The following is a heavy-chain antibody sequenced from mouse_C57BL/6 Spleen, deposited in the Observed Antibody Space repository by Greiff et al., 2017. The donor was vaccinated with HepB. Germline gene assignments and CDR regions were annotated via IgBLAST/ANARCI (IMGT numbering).Heavy chain of an antibody. CDR3: SRKDYDSSYLLDY. Sequence: VQLQQSGPELVKPGASVKISCKASGYSFTSYYIHWVKQRPGQGLEWIGWIYPGSGNTKYNEKFKGKATLTADTSSSTTYMQLSSLTSTDSAVYYYSRKDYDSSYLLDYWGQGTTLTVSS. J-gene: IGHJ2*01. V-gene: IGHV1-66*01. D-gene: IGHD1-1*01. CDR1: GYSFTSYY. CDR2: IYPGSGNT.